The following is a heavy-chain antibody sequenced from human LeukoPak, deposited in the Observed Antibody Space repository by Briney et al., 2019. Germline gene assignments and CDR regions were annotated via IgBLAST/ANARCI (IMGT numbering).Heavy chain of an antibody. V-gene: IGHV4-59*08. Sequence: PSETLSLTCTVSGGSISSYYWSWIRRPPGKGLEWIGYIYYSGSTNYNPSLKSRVTISVDTSKNQFSLKLSSVTAADTAVYYCARHSTPYVLADYWGQGTLVTVSS. CDR1: GGSISSYY. D-gene: IGHD3-16*01. J-gene: IGHJ4*02. CDR2: IYYSGST. CDR3: ARHSTPYVLADY.